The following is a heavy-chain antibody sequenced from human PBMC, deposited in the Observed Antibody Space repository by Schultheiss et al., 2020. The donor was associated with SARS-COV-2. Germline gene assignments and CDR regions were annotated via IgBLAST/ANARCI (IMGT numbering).Heavy chain of an antibody. CDR3: AKASGTAIRFDY. J-gene: IGHJ4*02. CDR1: GFTFSSYA. D-gene: IGHD5-18*01. V-gene: IGHV3-23*01. CDR2: ISGSGGST. Sequence: GGSLRLSCAASGFTFSSYAMSWVRQAPGKGLEWVSAISGSGGSTYYADSVKGRFTISRDNAKNSLYLQMNSLRAEDTAVYYCAKASGTAIRFDYWGQGTLVTVSS.